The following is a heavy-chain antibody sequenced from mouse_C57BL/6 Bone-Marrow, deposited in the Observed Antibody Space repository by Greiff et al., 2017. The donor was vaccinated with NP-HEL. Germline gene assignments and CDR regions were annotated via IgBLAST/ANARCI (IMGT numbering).Heavy chain of an antibody. CDR1: GYSFTGYY. CDR3: ARRLLRPPDKSGWYFEG. D-gene: IGHD1-2*01. Sequence: EVQLQESGPELVKPGASVKISCKASGYSFTGYYMNWVKQSPEKSLEWIGEINPSTGGTTYNPKFKAKATLTVDKSSSTAYMQLKRLTSEDAADYYCARRLLRPPDKSGWYFEGWGTGTTVTGSS. CDR2: INPSTGGT. V-gene: IGHV1-42*01. J-gene: IGHJ1*03.